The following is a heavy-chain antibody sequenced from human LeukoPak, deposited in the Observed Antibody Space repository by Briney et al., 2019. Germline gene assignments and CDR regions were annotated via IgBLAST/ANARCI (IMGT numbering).Heavy chain of an antibody. D-gene: IGHD6-19*01. CDR1: GYTFTSYG. J-gene: IGHJ6*02. CDR3: ARDNGGGWYRVYYYGMDV. V-gene: IGHV1-18*01. CDR2: ISAYNGNT. Sequence: GASVKVSCKASGYTFTSYGISWVRQAPGQGLEWMGWISAYNGNTNYAQKLQGRVTMTTDTFTSTAYMELRSLRSDDTAVYYCARDNGGGWYRVYYYGMDVWGQGTTVTVSS.